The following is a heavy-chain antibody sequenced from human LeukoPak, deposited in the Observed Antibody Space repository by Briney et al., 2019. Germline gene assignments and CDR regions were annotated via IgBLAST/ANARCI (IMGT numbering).Heavy chain of an antibody. CDR3: ARGVDFWSGSPYFDF. J-gene: IGHJ4*02. Sequence: GESLKISCKASGYSFNSYYIGWVRQMPGKGLEWTGMIYPGDPGTRYSPSFQGHVTISLDRSITTAYLRFNNLKASDTAMYYCARGVDFWSGSPYFDFWGQGTLVTVSS. CDR2: IYPGDPGT. CDR1: GYSFNSYY. V-gene: IGHV5-51*01. D-gene: IGHD3-3*01.